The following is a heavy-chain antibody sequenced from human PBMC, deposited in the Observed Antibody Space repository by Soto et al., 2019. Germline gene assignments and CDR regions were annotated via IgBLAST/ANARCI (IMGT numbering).Heavy chain of an antibody. Sequence: EVQLLDSGGRLVQPGGSLRLSCAASGFTFSSYAMSWVRQAPGKGLEWVSSISESGDSTSYAESVRGRFTISRADSKNTLYLQMNSLRAEDTAVYSCAKSRIQGWTKGLYDHWGQGTLVTVSS. CDR1: GFTFSSYA. D-gene: IGHD5-18*01. J-gene: IGHJ4*02. V-gene: IGHV3-23*01. CDR2: ISESGDST. CDR3: AKSRIQGWTKGLYDH.